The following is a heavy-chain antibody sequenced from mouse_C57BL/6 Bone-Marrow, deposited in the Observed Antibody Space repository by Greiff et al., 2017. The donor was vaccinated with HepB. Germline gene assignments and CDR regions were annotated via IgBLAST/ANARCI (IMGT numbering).Heavy chain of an antibody. CDR1: GYSITSGYY. Sequence: EVHLVESGPGLVKPSQSLSLTCSVTGYSITSGYYWNWIRQFPGNKLEWMGYISYDGSNNYNPSLKNRISITRDTSKNQFFLKLNSVTTEDTATYYCARDPYGPWFAYWGQGTLVTVSA. V-gene: IGHV3-6*01. CDR3: ARDPYGPWFAY. D-gene: IGHD1-1*01. CDR2: ISYDGSN. J-gene: IGHJ3*01.